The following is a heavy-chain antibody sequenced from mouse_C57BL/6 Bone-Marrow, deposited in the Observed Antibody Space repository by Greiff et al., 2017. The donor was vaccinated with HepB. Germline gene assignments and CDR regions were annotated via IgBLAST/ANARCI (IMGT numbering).Heavy chain of an antibody. CDR2: IHPNSGST. CDR3: ARSGLIYYGSSYFDY. CDR1: GYTFTSYW. Sequence: VQLQQPGAELVKPGASVKLSCKASGYTFTSYWMHWVKQRPGQGLEWIGMIHPNSGSTNYNEKFKSKATLTVDKSSSTAYMQLSSLTSEDSAVYYCARSGLIYYGSSYFDYWGQGTTLTVSS. J-gene: IGHJ2*01. V-gene: IGHV1-64*01. D-gene: IGHD1-1*01.